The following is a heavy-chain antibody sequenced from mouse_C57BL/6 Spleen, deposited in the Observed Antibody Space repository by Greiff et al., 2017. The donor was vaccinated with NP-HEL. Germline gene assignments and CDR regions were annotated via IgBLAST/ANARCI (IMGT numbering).Heavy chain of an antibody. V-gene: IGHV1-64*01. CDR1: GYTFTSYW. CDR3: ARSEGLLYFDY. Sequence: VQLQQPGAELVKPGASVKLSCKASGYTFTSYWMHWVKQRPGQGLEWIGMIHPNSGSTNYNEKFKSKATLTVDKSSSTAYMQLSSLTSEDSAVYYCARSEGLLYFDYWGQGTTLTVSS. J-gene: IGHJ2*01. D-gene: IGHD1-1*01. CDR2: IHPNSGST.